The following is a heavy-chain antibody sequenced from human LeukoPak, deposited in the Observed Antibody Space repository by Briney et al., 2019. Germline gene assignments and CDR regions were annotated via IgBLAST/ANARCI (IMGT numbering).Heavy chain of an antibody. CDR1: GFTFGDYA. CDR3: TRGRFGDYYFDS. CDR2: IRSKAYGGTT. D-gene: IGHD3-10*01. J-gene: IGHJ4*02. Sequence: HPGGSLRLSCTASGFTFGDYAMSWFRQAPGKGLEWVGFIRSKAYGGTTEYAASVKGTFTISRDDSKNTLYLEMNSLKTEDTAVYYCTRGRFGDYYFDSWGQVTLVTVSS. V-gene: IGHV3-49*03.